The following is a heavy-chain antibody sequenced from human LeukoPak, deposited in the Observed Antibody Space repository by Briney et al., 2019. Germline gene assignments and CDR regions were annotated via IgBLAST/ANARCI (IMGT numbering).Heavy chain of an antibody. Sequence: GGSLRLSCAASGFPFSSHWLSWFRQSPGRGLEWVAHINSDGSEKNYVDSVKGRFTISRDNARNSQFLHMNSLRAEDTAVYYCARGGSYYWHLLDYWGQGTLVTVSS. J-gene: IGHJ4*02. CDR2: INSDGSEK. D-gene: IGHD1-26*01. CDR1: GFPFSSHW. CDR3: ARGGSYYWHLLDY. V-gene: IGHV3-7*01.